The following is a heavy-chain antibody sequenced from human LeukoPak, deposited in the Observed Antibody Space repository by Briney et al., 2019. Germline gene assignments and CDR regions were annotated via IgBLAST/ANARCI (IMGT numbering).Heavy chain of an antibody. D-gene: IGHD3-3*01. CDR3: ARGMGNTIFGVVIIGLNY. CDR2: ISSSSSYI. Sequence: PGGSLRLSCAASGFTFSSYSMNWVRQAPGKGLEWVSSISSSSSYIYYADSVKGRFTISRDNAKNSLHLQMNSLRAEDTAVYYCARGMGNTIFGVVIIGLNYWGQGTLVTVSS. CDR1: GFTFSSYS. V-gene: IGHV3-21*01. J-gene: IGHJ4*02.